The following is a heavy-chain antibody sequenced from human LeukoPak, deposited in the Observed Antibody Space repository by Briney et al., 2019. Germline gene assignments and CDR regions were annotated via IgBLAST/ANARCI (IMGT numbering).Heavy chain of an antibody. J-gene: IGHJ4*02. CDR2: IYYSGST. CDR1: GGSISSSSYY. V-gene: IGHV4-39*07. CDR3: ARATVGATTN. Sequence: SETLSLTCTVSGGSISSSSYYWGWIRQPPGKGLEWIGSIYYSGSTYYNPSLKSRVTISVDTSKNQFSLKLSSVTAADTAVYYCARATVGATTNWGQGTLVTVSS. D-gene: IGHD1-26*01.